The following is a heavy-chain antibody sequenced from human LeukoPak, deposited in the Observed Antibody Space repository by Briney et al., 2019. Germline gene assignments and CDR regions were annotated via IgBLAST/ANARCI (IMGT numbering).Heavy chain of an antibody. CDR2: ISNSGVST. D-gene: IGHD2-2*02. CDR3: AKDLYPHGRAEYFQH. CDR1: GFNFANHA. V-gene: IGHV3-23*01. J-gene: IGHJ1*01. Sequence: PGGSLRLSCAASGFNFANHAMSWVRQAPGKGLEWVSAISNSGVSTHYADSVKGRFTISRDNSKNTLFLHMNTLRADDMAVYYCAKDLYPHGRAEYFQHWGQGTLVTVSS.